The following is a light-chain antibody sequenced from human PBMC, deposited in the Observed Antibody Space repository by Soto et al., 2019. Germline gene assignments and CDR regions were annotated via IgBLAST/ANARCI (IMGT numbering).Light chain of an antibody. CDR3: ATWDDSLSGHVV. V-gene: IGLV1-47*01. Sequence: QSVLTQPPSASGTPGQRVTISCSGSSSTVGRNYVYWYQQLPGTAPKLLIYRNNQRPSGVPDRFSGSKSGTSTSLAISGLRSEDEADYYCATWDDSLSGHVVFGGGTKLTVL. CDR1: SSTVGRNY. J-gene: IGLJ2*01. CDR2: RNN.